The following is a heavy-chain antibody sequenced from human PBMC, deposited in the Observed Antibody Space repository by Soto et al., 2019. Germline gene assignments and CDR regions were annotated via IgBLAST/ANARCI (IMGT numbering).Heavy chain of an antibody. J-gene: IGHJ6*02. Sequence: GASVKVSCKASGYTFTSYAMHWVRQAPGQRLEWMGWINAGNGNTKYSQKFQGRVTITRDTSASTAYMELSSLRSEDTAVYYCAVEYSSSSGGYYYYHGMDVWGQGTTVTVSS. D-gene: IGHD6-6*01. CDR1: GYTFTSYA. CDR2: INAGNGNT. V-gene: IGHV1-3*01. CDR3: AVEYSSSSGGYYYYHGMDV.